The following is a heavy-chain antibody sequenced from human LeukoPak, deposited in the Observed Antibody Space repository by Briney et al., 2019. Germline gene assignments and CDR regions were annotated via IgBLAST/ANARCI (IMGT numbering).Heavy chain of an antibody. V-gene: IGHV4-59*01. J-gene: IGHJ6*03. CDR1: GWSFSGYY. CDR2: IYYSGST. D-gene: IGHD5-24*01. CDR3: AREGRYRYGYNEYHSYMDI. Sequence: SETLSLNCAVYGWSFSGYYWSWLRQPQGQGLEWFGYIYYSGSTNYNPSLKSRVTISVDTSKNQFSLKLSSVTAAETAVYYCAREGRYRYGYNEYHSYMDIWGKGTTVTVSS.